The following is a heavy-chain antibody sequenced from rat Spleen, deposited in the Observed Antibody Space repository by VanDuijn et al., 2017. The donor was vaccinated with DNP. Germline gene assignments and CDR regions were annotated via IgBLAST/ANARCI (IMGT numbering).Heavy chain of an antibody. CDR1: GFSLTSYG. CDR3: TRDDTIAAIWY. J-gene: IGHJ2*01. D-gene: IGHD1-2*01. V-gene: IGHV2S12*01. Sequence: QVQLKESGPGLVLPSQTLSLTCTVSGFSLTSYGVNWVRQPPGKGLEWIATISSGGSTFYNSALKSRLTISRDTSKSQVFLRMNSLQTEDTAIYFCTRDDTIAAIWYWGQGVMVTVSS. CDR2: ISSGGST.